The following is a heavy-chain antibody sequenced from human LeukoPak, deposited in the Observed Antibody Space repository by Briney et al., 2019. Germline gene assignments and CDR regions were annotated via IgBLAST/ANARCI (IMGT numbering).Heavy chain of an antibody. D-gene: IGHD2-15*01. CDR1: GFTFSSYA. CDR3: AKDVVPDTTWAAFDI. J-gene: IGHJ3*02. Sequence: PGGSLRLSCAASGFTFSSYAMSWVRQTPGKGLEWVSAISGSGGSTYYADSVKGRFTISRDNSKNTLYLQMNSLRAEDTAVYYCAKDVVPDTTWAAFDIWGQGTMVTVSS. CDR2: ISGSGGST. V-gene: IGHV3-23*01.